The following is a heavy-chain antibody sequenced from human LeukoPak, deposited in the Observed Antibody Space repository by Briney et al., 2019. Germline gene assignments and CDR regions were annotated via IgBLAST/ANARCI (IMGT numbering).Heavy chain of an antibody. CDR3: ARAPFVYDILTGCDY. Sequence: PGGSLRLSCAASGFTFSRYSMNWVRQAPGKGLEWVSSISSSSSYIYYADSVKGRFTISRDNAKNSLYLQMNSLRAEDTAVYYCARAPFVYDILTGCDYWGQGTLVTVSS. CDR1: GFTFSRYS. J-gene: IGHJ4*02. D-gene: IGHD3-9*01. CDR2: ISSSSSYI. V-gene: IGHV3-21*01.